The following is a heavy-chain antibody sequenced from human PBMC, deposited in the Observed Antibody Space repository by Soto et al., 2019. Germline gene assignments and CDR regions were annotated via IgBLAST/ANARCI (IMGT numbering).Heavy chain of an antibody. CDR2: ISAYNGNT. V-gene: IGHV1-18*04. CDR1: GYTFTGYY. J-gene: IGHJ4*02. D-gene: IGHD3-22*01. Sequence: ASVKVSCKASGYTFTGYYMHWVRQAPGQGLEWMGWISAYNGNTNYAQKLQGRVTMTTDTSTSTAYMELRSLRSDDTAVYYCASALYDSSGYYPAYYFDYWGQGTLVTVSS. CDR3: ASALYDSSGYYPAYYFDY.